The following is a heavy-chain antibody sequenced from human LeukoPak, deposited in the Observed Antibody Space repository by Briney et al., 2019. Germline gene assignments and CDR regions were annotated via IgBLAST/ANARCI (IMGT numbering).Heavy chain of an antibody. Sequence: TGGSLRLSCAASGFTFSSYAMHWVRQAPGKGLEWVAVISYDGSNKYYADSVKGRFAISRDNSKSTLYLQMNSLRGEDTAVYYCAKDPRITTIVGLYYFDYWGQGTLVTVSS. CDR3: AKDPRITTIVGLYYFDY. CDR1: GFTFSSYA. D-gene: IGHD3-22*01. CDR2: ISYDGSNK. V-gene: IGHV3-30*18. J-gene: IGHJ4*02.